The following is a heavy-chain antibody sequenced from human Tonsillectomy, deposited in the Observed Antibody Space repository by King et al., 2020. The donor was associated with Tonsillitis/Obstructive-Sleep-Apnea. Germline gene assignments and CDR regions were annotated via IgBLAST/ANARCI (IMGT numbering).Heavy chain of an antibody. CDR3: ARVDDFWSGYLYFDY. D-gene: IGHD3-3*01. Sequence: VKLQQWGAGLLKPSETLSLTCAVYGGSFSGYYWSWIRQPPGKGLEWIGEINHSGSTNYNPSLKSRVTISVDTSKNQFSLKLSSVTAADTAVYYCARVDDFWSGYLYFDYWGQGTLVTVSS. J-gene: IGHJ4*02. V-gene: IGHV4-34*01. CDR2: INHSGST. CDR1: GGSFSGYY.